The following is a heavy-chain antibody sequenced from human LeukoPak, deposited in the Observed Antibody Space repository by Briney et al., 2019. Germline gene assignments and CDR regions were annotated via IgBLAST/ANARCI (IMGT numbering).Heavy chain of an antibody. CDR2: IYYTGST. J-gene: IGHJ4*02. CDR3: ARVLPYSSGWGVDY. D-gene: IGHD6-19*01. CDR1: GGSIRSYY. V-gene: IGHV4-59*01. Sequence: SETLSLTCTVSGGSIRSYYWSWIRQPPGKGLERIGYIYYTGSTNYNLSLKSGVTISVDSSKNQCSLNLISVTAADTAVYYCARVLPYSSGWGVDYWGQGALVTVSS.